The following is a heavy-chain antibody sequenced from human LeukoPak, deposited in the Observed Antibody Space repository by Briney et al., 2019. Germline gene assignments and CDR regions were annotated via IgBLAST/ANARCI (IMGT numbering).Heavy chain of an antibody. D-gene: IGHD3-16*01. CDR1: GFTFGDFV. V-gene: IGHV3-49*04. CDR2: IRTKVNGETT. J-gene: IGHJ4*02. CDR3: TTDYQLDY. Sequence: GGSLRLSCTASGFTFGDFVMSWVRQTPGKGLEWVGFIRTKVNGETTKYAASVHGRFTISRDDSKSIAYLQMNSLKTEDTAVYYCTTDYQLDYWGQGTLVTVSS.